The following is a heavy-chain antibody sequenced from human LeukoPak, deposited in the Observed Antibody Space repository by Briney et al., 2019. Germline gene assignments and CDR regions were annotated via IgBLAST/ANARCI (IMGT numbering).Heavy chain of an antibody. CDR1: GFTFSSYA. V-gene: IGHV3-23*01. CDR3: AKAGGYCSSTSCYGEDSIFDY. Sequence: PGGSLRLSCAASGFTFSSYAMSWVRQAPGKGLEWVSAISGSGGSTYYADSVKGRFTISRDNSKNTLYLQMNSLRAEDTAVYYCAKAGGYCSSTSCYGEDSIFDYWGQGTLVTVSS. D-gene: IGHD2-2*03. J-gene: IGHJ4*02. CDR2: ISGSGGST.